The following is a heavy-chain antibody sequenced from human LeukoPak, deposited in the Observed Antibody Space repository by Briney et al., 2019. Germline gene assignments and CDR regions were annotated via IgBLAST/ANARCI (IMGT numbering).Heavy chain of an antibody. J-gene: IGHJ4*02. CDR2: INHSGYT. CDR3: ARGGSYYDFWSGRAPFTP. Sequence: SETLSLTCVVYVGSFCDYYWSWIRQPPGKGLEWIGEINHSGYTNYNPSLKSRITISVDTSKNQFSLNLSYMTAADTAVYHCARGGSYYDFWSGRAPFTPWGQGTLVTVSS. V-gene: IGHV4-34*01. CDR1: VGSFCDYY. D-gene: IGHD3-3*01.